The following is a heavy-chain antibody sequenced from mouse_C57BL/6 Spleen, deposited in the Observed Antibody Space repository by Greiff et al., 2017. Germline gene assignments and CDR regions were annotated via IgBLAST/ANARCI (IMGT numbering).Heavy chain of an antibody. CDR3: ARDDYDYWFAY. Sequence: VQLQQPGAELVKPGASVKLSCKASGYTFTSYWMQWVKQRPGQGLEWIGEIDPSDSYTNYNQKFKGKATLTVATSSSTAYMQLSSLTSEDSAVYYCARDDYDYWFAYWGQGTLVTVSA. V-gene: IGHV1-50*01. J-gene: IGHJ3*01. CDR1: GYTFTSYW. CDR2: IDPSDSYT. D-gene: IGHD2-4*01.